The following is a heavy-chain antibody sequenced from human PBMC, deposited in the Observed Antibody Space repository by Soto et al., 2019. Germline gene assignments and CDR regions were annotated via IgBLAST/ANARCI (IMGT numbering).Heavy chain of an antibody. J-gene: IGHJ3*01. Sequence: GGSLRLSCAASGFTFNSYWMTWVRQAPGKGLEWVANINTDGSQKHSVDSVKGRFTFSSDNGKNSLYVQMNSLRVEDTAVYYCARVSLRNTFDVWGEGTLVTVSS. CDR3: ARVSLRNTFDV. CDR1: GFTFNSYW. CDR2: INTDGSQK. V-gene: IGHV3-7*01.